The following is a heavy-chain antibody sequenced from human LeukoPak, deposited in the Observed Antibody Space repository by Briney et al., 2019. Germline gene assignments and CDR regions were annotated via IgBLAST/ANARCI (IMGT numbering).Heavy chain of an antibody. CDR3: AREDSEVYYFDY. V-gene: IGHV4-34*01. CDR1: GGSFSGYY. CDR2: INHSGST. Sequence: SETLSLTCAVYGGSFSGYYWSWIRQPPGKGLEWIGEINHSGSTNYNPSLKSRVTISVDTSKNQFSLKLSSVTAADTAVYYCAREDSEVYYFDYWGQGTLVTVSS. D-gene: IGHD2-15*01. J-gene: IGHJ4*02.